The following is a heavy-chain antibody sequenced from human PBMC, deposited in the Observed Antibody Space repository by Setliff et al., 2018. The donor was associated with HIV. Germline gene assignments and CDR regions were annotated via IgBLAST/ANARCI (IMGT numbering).Heavy chain of an antibody. CDR3: ARSFAPRDSNGWYRFDP. Sequence: SETLSLTCTVSGGSISSNWWGWIRQPPGKGLGWIGYIYYSGTTNYNPSLKSRVTMSVDTSKNQFSLKLNSVTALDTAVYYCARSFAPRDSNGWYRFDPWGQGTLVTVS. CDR1: GGSISSNW. J-gene: IGHJ5*02. CDR2: IYYSGTT. V-gene: IGHV4-28*06. D-gene: IGHD6-19*01.